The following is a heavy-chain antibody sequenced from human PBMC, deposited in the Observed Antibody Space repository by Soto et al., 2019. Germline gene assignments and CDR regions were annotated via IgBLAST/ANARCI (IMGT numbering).Heavy chain of an antibody. CDR2: VSVTDDAT. CDR1: GFNFNNYA. CDR3: ARSACYYPACYPYYYYVDV. V-gene: IGHV3-23*01. J-gene: IGHJ6*03. D-gene: IGHD3-10*01. Sequence: EVQLLESGGDLVQPGGSLRLSCAASGFNFNNYAFNWVRQAPGRGLEWVSTVSVTDDATYYADSVRGRFTISRDNSRSTLFLQMSSLRAEDTAMYYCARSACYYPACYPYYYYVDVWGKGTTVTVSS.